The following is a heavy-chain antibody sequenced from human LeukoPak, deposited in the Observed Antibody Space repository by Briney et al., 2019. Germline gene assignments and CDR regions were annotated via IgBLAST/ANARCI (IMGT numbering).Heavy chain of an antibody. V-gene: IGHV1-46*01. Sequence: GATVKVSCKASGYTFTSYYMHWVRQAPGQGLEWMGIINPSGGSTSYAQKFQGRVTMTRDTSTSTVYMELSSLRSEDTAVYYCARVGSGIAARIRAFDIWGQGTMVTVSS. J-gene: IGHJ3*02. CDR2: INPSGGST. CDR1: GYTFTSYY. D-gene: IGHD6-6*01. CDR3: ARVGSGIAARIRAFDI.